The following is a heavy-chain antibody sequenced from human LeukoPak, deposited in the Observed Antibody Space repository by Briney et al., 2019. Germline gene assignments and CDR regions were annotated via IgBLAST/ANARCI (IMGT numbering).Heavy chain of an antibody. V-gene: IGHV4-59*12. D-gene: IGHD6-19*01. Sequence: SETLSLTCTVSGGSINSYYWSWIRQPPGKGLEWIGYIYYSGSTNYNPSLKSRVTISVDTSKNQFSLKLNSVTAADTAVYYCARRGIAVARIDYWGQGTLVTVSS. CDR2: IYYSGST. CDR3: ARRGIAVARIDY. CDR1: GGSINSYY. J-gene: IGHJ4*02.